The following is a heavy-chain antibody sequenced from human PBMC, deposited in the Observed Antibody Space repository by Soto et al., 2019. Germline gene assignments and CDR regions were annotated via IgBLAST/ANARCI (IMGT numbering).Heavy chain of an antibody. V-gene: IGHV4-38-2*01. CDR2: MYHSGIT. J-gene: IGHJ6*02. D-gene: IGHD6-6*01. CDR1: GYSIRSGYF. CDR3: ARSMYSTSAQLYYGMDV. Sequence: SETLSLTCAVSGYSIRSGYFWGWIRQPPGKGLEWIGSMYHSGITYYNLSLKSRVTIAVDTSKNQLSLKLSSATAADTAVYYCARSMYSTSAQLYYGMDVWGQGTTVT.